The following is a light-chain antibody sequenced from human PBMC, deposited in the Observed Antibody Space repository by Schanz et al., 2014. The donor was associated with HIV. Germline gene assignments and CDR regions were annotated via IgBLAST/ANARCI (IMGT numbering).Light chain of an antibody. CDR2: EVS. CDR3: CSYAGSSTFVV. CDR1: SSDVGSYNL. Sequence: QSVLIQPASVSGSPGQSITISCTGTSSDVGSYNLVSWYQQHPGKAPKLMIYEVSKRPSGVSNRFSGSKSGNTASLTISGLQAEDEADYYCCSYAGSSTFVVFGGGTKVTVL. V-gene: IGLV2-23*02. J-gene: IGLJ2*01.